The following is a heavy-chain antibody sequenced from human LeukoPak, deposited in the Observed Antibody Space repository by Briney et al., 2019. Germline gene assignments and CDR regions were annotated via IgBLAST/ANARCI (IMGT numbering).Heavy chain of an antibody. D-gene: IGHD3-3*01. CDR3: ARGRPYYDFWSGYYYFDY. CDR2: MNPNSGNT. V-gene: IGHV1-8*01. CDR1: GYTFTSYD. J-gene: IGHJ4*02. Sequence: ASVKVSCKASGYTFTSYDINLVRQAPGQGLEWMGWMNPNSGNTGYAQKFQGRVTMTRNTSISTAYMELSSLRSEDTAVYYCARGRPYYDFWSGYYYFDYWGQGTLVTVSS.